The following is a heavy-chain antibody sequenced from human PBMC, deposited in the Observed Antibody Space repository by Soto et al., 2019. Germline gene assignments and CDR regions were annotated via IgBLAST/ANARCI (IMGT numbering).Heavy chain of an antibody. CDR3: ARRKERSGPHYFDY. Sequence: ASVKVSCKASGYTFTTYDISWVRQATGQGLEWMGWMNPYSGNTGYAQKFQGRVTMTRNTSISTVYMELSGLRPDDTAVYYCARRKERSGPHYFDYWGQGSQVTVSS. J-gene: IGHJ4*02. V-gene: IGHV1-8*01. D-gene: IGHD6-25*01. CDR2: MNPYSGNT. CDR1: GYTFTTYD.